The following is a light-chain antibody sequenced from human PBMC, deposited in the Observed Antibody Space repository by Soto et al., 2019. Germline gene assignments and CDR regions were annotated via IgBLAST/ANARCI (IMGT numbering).Light chain of an antibody. CDR3: SSYTSSTTLV. CDR1: SSDVGGYNF. V-gene: IGLV2-14*01. CDR2: DVS. J-gene: IGLJ3*02. Sequence: QSALTQPASVSGSPGQSITISCTGTSSDVGGYNFVSWYQQQPGKAPKLMIYDVSNRPSGVSNRFPGSKSGNTASLTISGLQAEDEADYYCSSYTSSTTLVFGGGTKLTVL.